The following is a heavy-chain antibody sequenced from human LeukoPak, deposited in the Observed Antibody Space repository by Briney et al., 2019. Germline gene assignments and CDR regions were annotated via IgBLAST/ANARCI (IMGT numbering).Heavy chain of an antibody. CDR3: ARDVALTTRAWGY. CDR1: GYTFSPYW. J-gene: IGHJ4*02. Sequence: GGSLRLSCVASGYTFSPYWMSWVRQTPGKGLEWVASISDGGSATYYVDSVKGRFTISRDNAKSSLYLQMNSLRAEDTAVYYCARDVALTTRAWGYWGQGTLVTVSS. D-gene: IGHD4-17*01. V-gene: IGHV3-7*01. CDR2: ISDGGSAT.